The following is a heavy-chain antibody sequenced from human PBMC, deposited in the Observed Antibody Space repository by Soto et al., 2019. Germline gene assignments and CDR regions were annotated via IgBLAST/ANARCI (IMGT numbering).Heavy chain of an antibody. D-gene: IGHD2-15*01. CDR2: IYYSGST. CDR1: GGSISSYY. Sequence: QVQLQESGPGLVKPSETLSLTCTVSGGSISSYYWSWIRQPPGKGLEWIGYIYYSGSTNYNPSLRSRVTISVDTAKDQFSLKLSSVTAADTAVYYCARGAIVEVVSATNLPAFDILVQGTMVTVSS. J-gene: IGHJ3*02. V-gene: IGHV4-59*01. CDR3: ARGAIVEVVSATNLPAFDI.